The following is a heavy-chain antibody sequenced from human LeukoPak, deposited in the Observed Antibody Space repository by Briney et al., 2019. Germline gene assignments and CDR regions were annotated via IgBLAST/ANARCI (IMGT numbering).Heavy chain of an antibody. CDR1: GGSFSGYY. Sequence: SETLSLTCAVYGGSFSGYYWSWIRQPPGKGLEWIGEINHSGSTNYNPSLKSRVTISVDTSKNQFSLKLSSVTAADTAVYYCARELNRYRYFDYWGQGTLVTVSS. J-gene: IGHJ4*02. V-gene: IGHV4-34*01. CDR2: INHSGST. CDR3: ARELNRYRYFDY. D-gene: IGHD1-14*01.